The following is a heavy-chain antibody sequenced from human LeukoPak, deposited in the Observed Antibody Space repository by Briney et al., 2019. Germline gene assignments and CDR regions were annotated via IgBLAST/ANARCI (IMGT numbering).Heavy chain of an antibody. D-gene: IGHD1-7*01. J-gene: IGHJ4*02. CDR1: GLPFSHSG. CDR2: IRYDGSNK. V-gene: IGHV3-30*02. CDR3: FGITVTDVPY. Sequence: GGSLRLSCAASGLPFSHSGMHWVREAPGKGLEWVAFIRYDGSNKYYADSVKGRFTISRDNSKNALYLQMNSLRGEDTAVYYCFGITVTDVPYWGQGTLVTVSS.